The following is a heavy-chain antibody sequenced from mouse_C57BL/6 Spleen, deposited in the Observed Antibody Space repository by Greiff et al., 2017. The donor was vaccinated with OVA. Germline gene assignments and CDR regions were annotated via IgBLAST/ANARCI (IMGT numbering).Heavy chain of an antibody. Sequence: EVQRVESGGGLVQPGGSMKLSCVASGFTFSNYWMNWVRQSPEKGLEWVAQIRLKSDNYATHYAESVKGRFTISRDDSKSSVYLQMNNLRAEGTGIYCCTYSNRYWGQGTTLTVSS. J-gene: IGHJ2*01. V-gene: IGHV6-3*01. CDR1: GFTFSNYW. CDR2: IRLKSDNYAT. CDR3: TYSNRY. D-gene: IGHD2-5*01.